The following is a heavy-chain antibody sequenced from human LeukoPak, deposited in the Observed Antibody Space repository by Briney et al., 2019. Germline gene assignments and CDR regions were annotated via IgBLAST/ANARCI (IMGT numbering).Heavy chain of an antibody. J-gene: IGHJ6*02. V-gene: IGHV3-48*04. CDR1: GFTFSNYN. CDR3: ARDGPEYYYDSSGPLQGYYYGMDV. D-gene: IGHD3-22*01. CDR2: ISSSSSTT. Sequence: GGSLRLSCAASGFTFSNYNINWVRQAPGKGLEWVSYISSSSSTTYYADSVKGRFAISRDNAKNSLYLQMNSLRAEDTAVYYCARDGPEYYYDSSGPLQGYYYGMDVWGQGTTVTVSS.